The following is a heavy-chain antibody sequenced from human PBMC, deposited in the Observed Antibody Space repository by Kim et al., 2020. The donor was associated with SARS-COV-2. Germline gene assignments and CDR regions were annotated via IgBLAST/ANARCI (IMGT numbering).Heavy chain of an antibody. J-gene: IGHJ3*02. CDR3: AITLIVVGSHDAFDI. CDR2: INTNTGNP. CDR1: GYTFTSYA. Sequence: ASVKVSCKASGYTFTSYAMNWVRQAPGQGLEWMGWINTNTGNPTYAQGFTGRFVFSLDTSVSTAYLQISSLKAEDTAVYYCAITLIVVGSHDAFDIWGQGTMVTVSS. D-gene: IGHD3-22*01. V-gene: IGHV7-4-1*02.